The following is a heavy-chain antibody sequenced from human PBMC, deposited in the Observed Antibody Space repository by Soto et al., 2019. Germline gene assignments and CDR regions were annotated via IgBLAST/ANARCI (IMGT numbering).Heavy chain of an antibody. Sequence: ASVKVSCKASGYTFTSYGINWVRQAPGQGLEWMGWISAYNGNTNYAQKLQGRVTMTTDTSTSTAYMELRSLRSDDTAVYYCARDWYCSGGSCLTAEYFQHWGQGTLVTVSS. J-gene: IGHJ1*01. V-gene: IGHV1-18*01. CDR2: ISAYNGNT. CDR1: GYTFTSYG. D-gene: IGHD2-15*01. CDR3: ARDWYCSGGSCLTAEYFQH.